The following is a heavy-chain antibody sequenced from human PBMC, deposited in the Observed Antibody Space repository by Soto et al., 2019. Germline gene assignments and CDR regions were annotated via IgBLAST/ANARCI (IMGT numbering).Heavy chain of an antibody. CDR1: GFTFSTYT. V-gene: IGHV3-30*04. CDR2: ISYNGKYE. CDR3: ATTPGGAAY. Sequence: QVHLVESGGGVVQPGRSLRLSCAASGFTFSTYTMHWVRQAPGKGLEWVADISYNGKYEYYADSVKGRFTIARDNSKSTLYLQMNSLPHEDKAVYYCATTPGGAAYWGQGTLVTVSS. J-gene: IGHJ4*02. D-gene: IGHD2-15*01.